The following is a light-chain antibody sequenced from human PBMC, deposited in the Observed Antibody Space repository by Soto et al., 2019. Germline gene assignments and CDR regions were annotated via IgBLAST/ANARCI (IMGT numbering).Light chain of an antibody. CDR1: SSNIGAGYN. V-gene: IGLV1-40*01. Sequence: QSVLTQPPSVSGTPGQRVTISCTGSSSNIGAGYNVHWYQQVPGTAPKLLIYGDSNRPSGVPDRFSGSKSGTSASLAITGLQAEDEADYYCRSYDISLSDWLFGGGTKLTVL. CDR2: GDS. J-gene: IGLJ3*02. CDR3: RSYDISLSDWL.